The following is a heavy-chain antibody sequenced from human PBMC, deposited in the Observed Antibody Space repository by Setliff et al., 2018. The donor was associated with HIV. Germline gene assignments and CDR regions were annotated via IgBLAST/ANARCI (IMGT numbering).Heavy chain of an antibody. Sequence: PSETLSLTCTVSGASISSSSYYWGWIRQPPGKGLEWIGIIYNSGTTYYNPSLERRVTISIDAPKNQVSLKLKSVIAEDTAVYYCAGENVDIVATTKAIDFWGQGTLVTVSS. CDR1: GASISSSSYY. J-gene: IGHJ4*02. CDR3: AGENVDIVATTKAIDF. V-gene: IGHV4-39*02. D-gene: IGHD5-12*01. CDR2: IYNSGTT.